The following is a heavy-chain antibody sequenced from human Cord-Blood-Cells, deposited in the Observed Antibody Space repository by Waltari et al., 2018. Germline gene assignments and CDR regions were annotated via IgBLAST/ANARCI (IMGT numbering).Heavy chain of an antibody. J-gene: IGHJ4*02. D-gene: IGHD7-27*01. Sequence: QVQLQQWGAGLLKPSETLSLTCAVSGGSFSGYYWSWIRQPPGKGLEWIGEINHSGSTNHNPSLKSRVTISVDTSKNQFSLKLSSVTAADTAVYYCARNLTFDYWGQGTLVTVSS. CDR2: INHSGST. CDR3: ARNLTFDY. CDR1: GGSFSGYY. V-gene: IGHV4-34*01.